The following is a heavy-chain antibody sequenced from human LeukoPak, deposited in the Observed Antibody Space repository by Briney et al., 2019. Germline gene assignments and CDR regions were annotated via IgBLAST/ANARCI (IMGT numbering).Heavy chain of an antibody. J-gene: IGHJ4*02. Sequence: PGGSLTLSCAASGFTFSSYGIHWVRQDPGKGLEWVAVISYDGSNKYYADSVKGRFTIPRDNSKNTLYLQMNSLRTEDTALYYCAKGGKYDFWSAYSFDYWGQGTLVTVSS. V-gene: IGHV3-30*18. CDR2: ISYDGSNK. CDR3: AKGGKYDFWSAYSFDY. CDR1: GFTFSSYG. D-gene: IGHD3-3*01.